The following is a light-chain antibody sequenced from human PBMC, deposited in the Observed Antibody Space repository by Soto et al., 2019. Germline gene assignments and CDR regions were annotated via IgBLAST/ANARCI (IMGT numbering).Light chain of an antibody. J-gene: IGKJ5*01. V-gene: IGKV3-11*01. CDR2: DAS. CDR1: QSVSRY. CDR3: QQYNNWPPVT. Sequence: EIALTQSPATLSLSPGERATLSGRASQSVSRYLAWYQQKPGQAPRLLIYDASNRATGIPARFSGSGSETEFTLTIRSLQSEDFAVYYCQQYNNWPPVTFGQGTRLEIK.